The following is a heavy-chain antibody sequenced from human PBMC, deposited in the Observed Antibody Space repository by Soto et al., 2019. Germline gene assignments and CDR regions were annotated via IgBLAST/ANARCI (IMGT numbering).Heavy chain of an antibody. V-gene: IGHV4-39*07. CDR3: ARADYDILPEGY. D-gene: IGHD3-9*01. CDR1: GGSISSSSYY. J-gene: IGHJ4*02. Sequence: SETLSLTCTVSGGSISSSSYYWGWIRQPPGKGLEWIGSIYYSGSTYYNPSLKSRVTISVDTSKNQFSLKLSSVTAADTAVYYCARADYDILPEGYWGQGTLVTVSS. CDR2: IYYSGST.